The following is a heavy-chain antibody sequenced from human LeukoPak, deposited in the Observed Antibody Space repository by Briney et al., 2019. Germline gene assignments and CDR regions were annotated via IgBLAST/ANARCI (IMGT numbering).Heavy chain of an antibody. J-gene: IGHJ3*02. D-gene: IGHD3-10*01. CDR3: ARALLWFGEYQDAFDI. V-gene: IGHV3-53*01. Sequence: GGSLRLSCAASGFTVSSNYMSWVRQAPGKGLEWVSVIYSGGSTYYADSVKGRFTISRDNSKNTLYLQMNSLRAEDTAVYYCARALLWFGEYQDAFDIWGQGTMVTVSS. CDR1: GFTVSSNY. CDR2: IYSGGST.